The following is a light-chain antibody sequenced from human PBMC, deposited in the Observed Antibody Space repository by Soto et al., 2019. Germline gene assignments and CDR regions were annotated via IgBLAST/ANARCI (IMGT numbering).Light chain of an antibody. CDR3: QQRSNWPPRVT. J-gene: IGKJ4*01. CDR1: QSVSSSY. Sequence: EIVLTQSPGTLSLSPGERATLSCRASQSVSSSYLAWYQQKPGQAPRLLIYDASNRATGIPARFSGSGSGTDFTLTISSLEPEDFAVYYCQQRSNWPPRVTFGGGTKVDI. CDR2: DAS. V-gene: IGKV3D-20*02.